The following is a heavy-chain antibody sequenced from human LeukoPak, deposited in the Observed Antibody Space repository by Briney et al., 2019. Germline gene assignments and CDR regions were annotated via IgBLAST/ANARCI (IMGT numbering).Heavy chain of an antibody. D-gene: IGHD2-2*01. J-gene: IGHJ4*02. Sequence: ASVKVSCKASGGTFSSYAISWVRQAPGQGLEWMGWINPNSGGTNFAQKFQGRVTMTRDTSISTAYMELSRLRSDDTAVYYCARGYYCSSISCAMYYFDYWGQGTRVPVSS. CDR1: GGTFSSYA. CDR2: INPNSGGT. V-gene: IGHV1-2*02. CDR3: ARGYYCSSISCAMYYFDY.